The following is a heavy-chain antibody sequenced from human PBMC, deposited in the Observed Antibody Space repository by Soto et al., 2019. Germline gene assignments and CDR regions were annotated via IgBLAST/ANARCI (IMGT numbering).Heavy chain of an antibody. CDR3: ARDWRARPPAQYYYYGMDV. CDR2: INPSGGST. D-gene: IGHD6-6*01. V-gene: IGHV1-46*01. CDR1: GYTFTSYY. J-gene: IGHJ6*02. Sequence: QVQLVQSGAEVKKPGASVKVSCKASGYTFTSYYMHWVRQAPGQGLEWMGIINPSGGSTSYAQKCQGRVTMTRDTSTSTVYMELSSLRSEDTAVYYCARDWRARPPAQYYYYGMDVWGQGTTVTVSS.